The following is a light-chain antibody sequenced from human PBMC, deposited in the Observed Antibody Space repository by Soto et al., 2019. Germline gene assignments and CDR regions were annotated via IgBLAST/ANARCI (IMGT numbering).Light chain of an antibody. J-gene: IGKJ4*01. V-gene: IGKV3-15*01. Sequence: EIVMTQSPATLSVSPGEGATLSCKASQTVYNNLAWYQQRPGQPPRLLIYDASTRATGISARFSGSGYGTEFSLTISSLQSEDFAVYFCQQWRNWPLTFCGGTKVEIK. CDR2: DAS. CDR3: QQWRNWPLT. CDR1: QTVYNN.